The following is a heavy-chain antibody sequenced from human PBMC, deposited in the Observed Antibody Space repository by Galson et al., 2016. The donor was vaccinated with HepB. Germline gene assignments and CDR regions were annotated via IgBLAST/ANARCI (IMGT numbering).Heavy chain of an antibody. Sequence: SETLSLTCAVYGGSFSGYQWIWIRQPPGKGLEWIGEISHSGSTNYNPSLKSRVTISIDTSKNQFSLKLSSVTAADTAVHYCARALIAARGWFDSRGQGTLVTVSS. CDR3: ARALIAARGWFDS. V-gene: IGHV4-34*01. CDR2: ISHSGST. J-gene: IGHJ5*01. CDR1: GGSFSGYQ. D-gene: IGHD6-6*01.